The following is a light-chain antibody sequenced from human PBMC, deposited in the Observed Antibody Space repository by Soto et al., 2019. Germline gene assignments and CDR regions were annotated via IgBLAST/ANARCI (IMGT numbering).Light chain of an antibody. V-gene: IGKV3-15*01. Sequence: EIGLTQSAGALSLSQGESATLSCRASQSIXSSSSAWYQQRPGQAPGLLXAGASTSANGSPASLSGSGSGTEFTRTISSRQSEDSECYYCQQYKNGTNTFGQGTKVDIK. CDR3: QQYKNGTNT. CDR2: GAS. CDR1: QSIXSSS. J-gene: IGKJ1*01.